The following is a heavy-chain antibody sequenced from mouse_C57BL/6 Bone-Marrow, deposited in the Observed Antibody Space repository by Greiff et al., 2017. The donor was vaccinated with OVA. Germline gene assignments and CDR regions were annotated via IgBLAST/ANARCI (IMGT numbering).Heavy chain of an antibody. Sequence: QVQLQQPGAELVKPGASVKMSCKASGYTFPSYWLTWVKQRPGQGLEWIGDIYPGSGSTNYNEKFKSKATLTVDTSSSTAYMQLSSLTSEDSAVYYCAREGYYGSSYGYAMDYWGQGTSVTVSS. CDR1: GYTFPSYW. J-gene: IGHJ4*01. V-gene: IGHV1-55*01. CDR3: AREGYYGSSYGYAMDY. CDR2: IYPGSGST. D-gene: IGHD1-1*01.